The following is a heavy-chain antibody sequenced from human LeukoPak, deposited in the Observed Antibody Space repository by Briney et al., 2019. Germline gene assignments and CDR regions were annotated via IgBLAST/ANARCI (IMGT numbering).Heavy chain of an antibody. CDR3: GGDYSSPAPFDY. J-gene: IGHJ4*02. CDR1: GGSISGCY. V-gene: IGHV4-4*07. CDR2: INTSGST. D-gene: IGHD6-19*01. Sequence: SETLSLTCTVSGGSISGCYWSWIRQPAGKRLEWIGRINTSGSTYFNRSLKGPVTLPVEPSKKQFSVKMSSLTAAGQAVYYCGGDYSSPAPFDYRGQGALVTVSS.